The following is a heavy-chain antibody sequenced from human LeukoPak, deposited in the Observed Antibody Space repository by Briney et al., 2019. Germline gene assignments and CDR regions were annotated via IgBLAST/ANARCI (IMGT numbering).Heavy chain of an antibody. V-gene: IGHV3-7*03. CDR2: IKQDGSET. CDR1: RLIFSTYW. J-gene: IGHJ6*03. CDR3: ARGNFEFWRPFHGNYYYMDV. D-gene: IGHD3-3*01. Sequence: QPGGSLRLSCAASRLIFSTYWMTWVRQAPGKGLEWVANIKQDGSETYYVDPVKGRFTISRDNAKNSLYLQMHSLRAEDTAVYYCARGNFEFWRPFHGNYYYMDVWGTGTTVTVSS.